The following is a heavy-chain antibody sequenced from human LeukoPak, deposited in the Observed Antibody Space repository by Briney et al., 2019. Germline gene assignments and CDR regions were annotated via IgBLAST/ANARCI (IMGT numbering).Heavy chain of an antibody. CDR3: ARGGGLRESDY. J-gene: IGHJ4*02. D-gene: IGHD5-12*01. CDR2: IYCSGST. CDR1: GGSISSGGYY. V-gene: IGHV4-31*03. Sequence: SQTLSLTCTVSGGSISSGGYYWSWIRQHPGKGLEWIGYIYCSGSTYYNPSLKSRVTISVDTSKNLFSLKLSSVTAADTAVYYWARGGGLRESDYWGQGTLVTVSS.